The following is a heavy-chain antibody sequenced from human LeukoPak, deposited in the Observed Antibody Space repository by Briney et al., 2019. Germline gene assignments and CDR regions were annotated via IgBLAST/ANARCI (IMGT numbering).Heavy chain of an antibody. CDR1: GFTFSSYW. J-gene: IGHJ6*02. V-gene: IGHV3-7*01. Sequence: PGGSLRLSCAASGFTFSSYWMSWVRQAPGKELEWVANIKQDGSEKYYVDSVKGRFTISRDNAKNSLYLQMNSLRAEDTAVYYCARDRYCTNGVCFLYGMDVWGQGTTVTVSS. CDR2: IKQDGSEK. D-gene: IGHD2-8*01. CDR3: ARDRYCTNGVCFLYGMDV.